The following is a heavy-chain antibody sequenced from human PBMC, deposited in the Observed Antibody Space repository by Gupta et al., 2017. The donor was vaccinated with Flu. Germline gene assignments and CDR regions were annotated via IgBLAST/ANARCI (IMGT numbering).Heavy chain of an antibody. CDR1: GGTFSSYT. CDR2: IIPILGIA. CDR3: ARALTYDSSGYYYFDY. V-gene: IGHV1-69*02. Sequence: QVQLVQSGAEVKKPGSSVKVSCKASGGTFSSYTISWVRQAPGQGLEWMGRIIPILGIANYAQKFQGRVTITADKSTSTAYMELSSLRSEDTAVYYCARALTYDSSGYYYFDYWGQGTLVTVSS. J-gene: IGHJ4*02. D-gene: IGHD3-22*01.